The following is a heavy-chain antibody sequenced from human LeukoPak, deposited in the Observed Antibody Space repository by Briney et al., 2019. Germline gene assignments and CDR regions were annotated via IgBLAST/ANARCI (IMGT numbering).Heavy chain of an antibody. J-gene: IGHJ4*02. D-gene: IGHD3-22*01. CDR1: GGSIRYYF. Sequence: PSETLSLTCTVSGGSIRYYFWSWIRQPPGKGLEWIGCIYTSGRTHYNPSLKSRVTISVDTSKNQFSLNLSSVTAADTAVYYCARGVLHDSSGYPFDYWGRGTLVTVSS. CDR3: ARGVLHDSSGYPFDY. CDR2: IYTSGRT. V-gene: IGHV4-4*09.